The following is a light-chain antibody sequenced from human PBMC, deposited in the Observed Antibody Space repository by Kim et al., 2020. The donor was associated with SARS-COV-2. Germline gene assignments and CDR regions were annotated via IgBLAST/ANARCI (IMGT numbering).Light chain of an antibody. J-gene: IGKJ4*01. CDR1: QSLGNW. V-gene: IGKV1-5*01. Sequence: GGRVTITCRASQSLGNWLAWYQQKPGKTPNLLIYDASSLESGVPSRFSGSGSATEFTLTISSLQPDDLATYYCQQYNDYPLTFGGGTKVDI. CDR2: DAS. CDR3: QQYNDYPLT.